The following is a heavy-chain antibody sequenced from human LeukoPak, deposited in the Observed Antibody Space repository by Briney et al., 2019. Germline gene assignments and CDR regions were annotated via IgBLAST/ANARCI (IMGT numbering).Heavy chain of an antibody. CDR3: TSLPYDSGFYYYTEYFQH. CDR1: GFTFRGSA. D-gene: IGHD3-22*01. V-gene: IGHV3-73*01. CDR2: IRSTANNYAT. J-gene: IGHJ1*01. Sequence: GGSLRLSXAASGFTFRGSAMHWVRQASGKGPEWVGRIRSTANNYATAYAASVKGRFTISRDDSKNTAYLQMNSLKTEDTAVYYCTSLPYDSGFYYYTEYFQHWGQGTLVTVSS.